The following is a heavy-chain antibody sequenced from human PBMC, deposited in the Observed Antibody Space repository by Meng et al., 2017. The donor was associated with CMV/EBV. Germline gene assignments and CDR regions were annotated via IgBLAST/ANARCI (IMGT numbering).Heavy chain of an antibody. D-gene: IGHD3-10*01. CDR1: GFSFTSYS. Sequence: SGFSFTSYSINWVRQAPGKGLYWDSSISSSSAYIHYADSVKGRFTISRDNAKNSVFLQMNSLRAEDTAVYYCARAPPYSDNWFGPDYWGQGTLVTVSS. CDR2: ISSSSAYI. J-gene: IGHJ4*02. V-gene: IGHV3-21*01. CDR3: ARAPPYSDNWFGPDY.